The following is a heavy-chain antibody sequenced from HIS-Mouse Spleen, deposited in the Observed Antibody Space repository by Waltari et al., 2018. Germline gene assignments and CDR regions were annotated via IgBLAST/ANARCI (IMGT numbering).Heavy chain of an antibody. CDR1: GFSLSTSGMC. V-gene: IGHV2-70*15. D-gene: IGHD6-19*01. Sequence: QVTLRESGPALVKPTQTLTLTCTFSGFSLSTSGMCVSWIRQPPGKDLEWLARIDWDNDKYYSTTLKTRLTISRDTSTNQVVLTMTNMDPLDPATYYCARIAEGYTSGWYAFDYWGQGTLVTVSS. J-gene: IGHJ4*02. CDR2: IDWDNDK. CDR3: ARIAEGYTSGWYAFDY.